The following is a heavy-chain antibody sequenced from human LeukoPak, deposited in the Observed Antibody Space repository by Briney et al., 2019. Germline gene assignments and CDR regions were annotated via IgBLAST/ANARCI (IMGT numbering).Heavy chain of an antibody. J-gene: IGHJ5*02. CDR3: ARGDWFDP. V-gene: IGHV1-18*04. D-gene: IGHD2-21*01. CDR1: GYTLTDYY. CDR2: VSGYNGNT. Sequence: ASVKVSCKASGYTLTDYYMHWVRQAPGQGLEWMGWVSGYNGNTNYAQKFEGRVAMTTDTSSSTAYMELRSLKSDDTAIYYCARGDWFDPWGQGTLVTVSS.